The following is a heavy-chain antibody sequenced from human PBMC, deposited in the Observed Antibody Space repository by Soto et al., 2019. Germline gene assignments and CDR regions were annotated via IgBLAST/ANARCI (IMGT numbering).Heavy chain of an antibody. CDR1: GFTFSTYG. D-gene: IGHD3-16*01. V-gene: IGHV3-33*01. J-gene: IGHJ4*02. Sequence: GGSLRLSCAASGFTFSTYGMPWVRQAPGKGLEWVAIIWDDGSNRYYADSVKGRFTISRDNSKNTLYLQMNSLRAEDTAVYYCTRGEYISYLGFDYWGQGTLVTVSS. CDR2: IWDDGSNR. CDR3: TRGEYISYLGFDY.